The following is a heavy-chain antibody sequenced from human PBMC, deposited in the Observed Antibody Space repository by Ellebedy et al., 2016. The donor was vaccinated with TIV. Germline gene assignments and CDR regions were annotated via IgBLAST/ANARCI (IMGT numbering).Heavy chain of an antibody. V-gene: IGHV3-21*01. CDR1: GFTFSTYA. D-gene: IGHD2-21*02. J-gene: IGHJ3*02. CDR3: ARDGKYGGGDEDAFDI. Sequence: GGSLRLSCAASGFTFSTYAMNWVRQAPGKGLEWVSSISSSSSYIYYADSVKGRFTISRDNAKNSLYLQMNSLRAEDTAVYYCARDGKYGGGDEDAFDIWGQGTMVTVSS. CDR2: ISSSSSYI.